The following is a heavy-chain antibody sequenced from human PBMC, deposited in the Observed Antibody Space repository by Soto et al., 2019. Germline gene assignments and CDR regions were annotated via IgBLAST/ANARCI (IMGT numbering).Heavy chain of an antibody. CDR2: ISSSSSTI. CDR3: ARGAVTPTPYYFDY. D-gene: IGHD4-17*01. CDR1: GFTFSSYS. Sequence: EVQLVESGGGLVQPGGSLRLSCAASGFTFSSYSMNWVRQAPGKGLEWVSYISSSSSTIYYADSVKGRFTISRDNAKNSLYLQMNSLRAEDTAVYYCARGAVTPTPYYFDYWCQGTLVTVSS. V-gene: IGHV3-48*01. J-gene: IGHJ4*02.